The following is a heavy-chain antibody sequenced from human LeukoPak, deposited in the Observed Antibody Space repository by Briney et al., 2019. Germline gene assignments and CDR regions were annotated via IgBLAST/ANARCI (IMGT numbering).Heavy chain of an antibody. V-gene: IGHV4-31*03. Sequence: TSETLSLTCTVSGGSISSGGYYWGWIRQRPGKGLEWIGYIYYSGSTYYNPSLKSRVTISVDTSKNQFSLKLSSVTAADTAVYYCARETAMVLRYFDYWGQGTLVTVSS. J-gene: IGHJ4*02. CDR1: GGSISSGGYY. CDR3: ARETAMVLRYFDY. CDR2: IYYSGST. D-gene: IGHD5-18*01.